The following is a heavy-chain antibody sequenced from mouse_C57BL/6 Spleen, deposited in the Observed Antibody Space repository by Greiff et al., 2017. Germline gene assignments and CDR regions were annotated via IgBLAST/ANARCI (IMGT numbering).Heavy chain of an antibody. V-gene: IGHV1-69*01. CDR2: IDPSDSYT. J-gene: IGHJ4*01. CDR3: ARLGPYAMDY. CDR1: GYTFTSSW. Sequence: VQLQQPGAELVMPGASVKLSCKASGYTFTSSWMHWVKQRPGQGLEWIGEIDPSDSYTNYNQKFKGKSTLTVDKSSSTAYMQLSSLTSEDSAVYYCARLGPYAMDYWGQGTSVTVSS.